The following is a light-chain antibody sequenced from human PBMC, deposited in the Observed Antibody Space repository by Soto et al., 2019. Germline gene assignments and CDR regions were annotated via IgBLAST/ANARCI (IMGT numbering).Light chain of an antibody. V-gene: IGKV1-12*01. CDR2: ATS. J-gene: IGKJ4*01. CDR3: QQADTFPLS. Sequence: DIQMTQSPSSVSASVGDRVTITCRASQGISSWVAWYQQKPGKAPNLLIYATSSLQSGVPSRFGASASCTDITLTISSLQPEDFATYYCQQADTFPLSFGGGTKVVIK. CDR1: QGISSW.